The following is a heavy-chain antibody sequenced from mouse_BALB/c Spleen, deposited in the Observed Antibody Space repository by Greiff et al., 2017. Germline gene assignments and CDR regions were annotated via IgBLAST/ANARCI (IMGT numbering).Heavy chain of an antibody. Sequence: QVQVVESGPGLVAPSQSLSITCTVSGFSLTSYGVHWVRQPPGKGLEWLGVIWAGGSTNYNSALMSRLSISKDNSKSQVFLKMNSLQTDDTAMYYCARDRNYGNLSWFAYWGQGTLVTVSA. V-gene: IGHV2-9*02. CDR3: ARDRNYGNLSWFAY. D-gene: IGHD2-1*01. J-gene: IGHJ3*01. CDR2: IWAGGST. CDR1: GFSLTSYG.